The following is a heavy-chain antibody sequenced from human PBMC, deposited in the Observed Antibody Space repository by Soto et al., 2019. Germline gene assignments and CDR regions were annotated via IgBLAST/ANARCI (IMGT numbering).Heavy chain of an antibody. CDR3: ARVSGSGWYSWGY. D-gene: IGHD6-19*01. V-gene: IGHV1-18*01. CDR2: INTYNGNT. Sequence: QVQLVQSGAEVKKPGASVKVSCKASGYTFTNYGISWVRQAPGQGLEWMGWINTYNGNTNYAQKLQGRVTMTTDTYTSTAYVEVRSLRSADTAVYYCARVSGSGWYSWGYCGQGTLVPVSS. J-gene: IGHJ4*02. CDR1: GYTFTNYG.